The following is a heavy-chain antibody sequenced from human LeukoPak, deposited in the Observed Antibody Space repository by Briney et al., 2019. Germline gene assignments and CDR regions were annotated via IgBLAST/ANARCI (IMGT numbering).Heavy chain of an antibody. J-gene: IGHJ4*02. D-gene: IGHD3-22*01. V-gene: IGHV3-53*05. Sequence: GRSLRLSCVASGFSVSTNYMNWVRQAPGKGPEWVSVLYDSNENFYLAAVEGRFFISRDSPTNTLYLQMNSLRPEDTAVYYCARGLSGHSIFGSGLSDYWGRGTLVTVSS. CDR1: GFSVSTNY. CDR2: LYDSNEN. CDR3: ARGLSGHSIFGSGLSDY.